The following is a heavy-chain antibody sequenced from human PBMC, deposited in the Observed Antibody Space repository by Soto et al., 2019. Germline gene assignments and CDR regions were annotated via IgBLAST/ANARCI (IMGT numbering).Heavy chain of an antibody. Sequence: ASVKVSCKASGYPFTSYAMHWVRQAPGQRLEWMGWINAGNGNTKYSQKFQGRVTITMDTSASTVYMELSSLRSEDTAVYYCARANAYYDFWSGYSSGDNWFDPWGQGTLVTVSS. CDR2: INAGNGNT. V-gene: IGHV1-3*01. D-gene: IGHD3-3*01. J-gene: IGHJ5*02. CDR3: ARANAYYDFWSGYSSGDNWFDP. CDR1: GYPFTSYA.